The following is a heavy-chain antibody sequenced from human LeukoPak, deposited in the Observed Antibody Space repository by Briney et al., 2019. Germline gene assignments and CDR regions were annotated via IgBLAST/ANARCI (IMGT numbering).Heavy chain of an antibody. V-gene: IGHV4-34*01. Sequence: SETLSLTCAVYGGSFSGYYWSWIRQPPGKGLEWIGEINHSGSTNYNPSLKSRVTISVDTSKNQFSLKLSSVTAADTAVYYCARGPPLGYYDSSGYLWGQGTLATASS. CDR2: INHSGST. CDR3: ARGPPLGYYDSSGYL. J-gene: IGHJ4*02. CDR1: GGSFSGYY. D-gene: IGHD3-22*01.